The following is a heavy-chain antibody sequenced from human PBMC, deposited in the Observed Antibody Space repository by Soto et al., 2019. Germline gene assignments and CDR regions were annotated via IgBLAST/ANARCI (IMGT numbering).Heavy chain of an antibody. D-gene: IGHD6-25*01. Sequence: EVQLVESGGGLVQPGGSLRLSCAASGFTVSSYYMSWVRQAPGKGLEWVSVIYREGSADFADSVKGRFTISRDNSKNTLCLPMSSLRAEDTAVYYCARVHSSCYHYFDYWGQGTLVTVSS. CDR2: IYREGSA. J-gene: IGHJ4*02. CDR3: ARVHSSCYHYFDY. CDR1: GFTVSSYY. V-gene: IGHV3-66*01.